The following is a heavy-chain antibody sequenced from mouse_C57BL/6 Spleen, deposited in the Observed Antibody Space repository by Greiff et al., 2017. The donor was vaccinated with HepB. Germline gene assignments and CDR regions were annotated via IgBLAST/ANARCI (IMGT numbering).Heavy chain of an antibody. J-gene: IGHJ2*01. CDR3: AGGIYYDYGYFDY. CDR1: GYTFTSYW. D-gene: IGHD2-4*01. CDR2: IDPSDSET. Sequence: QVQLQQPGAELVRPGSSVKLSCKASGYTFTSYWMHWVKQRPIQGLEWIGNIDPSDSETHYNQKFKDKATLTVDKSSSTAYMQLSSLTSEDSAVYYCAGGIYYDYGYFDYWGQGTTLTVSS. V-gene: IGHV1-52*01.